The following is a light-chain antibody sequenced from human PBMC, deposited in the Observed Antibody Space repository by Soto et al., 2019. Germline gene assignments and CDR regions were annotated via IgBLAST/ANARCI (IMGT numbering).Light chain of an antibody. CDR3: SSYAGSNNFV. Sequence: QSALTHPPSASGVPGQAVTISCTGTSSYVGYYDYVSWYQQHPGKAPKLVIYEVTKRPSGVPDRVSASKSGNTASLTVSGLRAEDEADYYCSSYAGSNNFVFGSGTKVTV. CDR1: SSYVGYYDY. CDR2: EVT. J-gene: IGLJ1*01. V-gene: IGLV2-8*01.